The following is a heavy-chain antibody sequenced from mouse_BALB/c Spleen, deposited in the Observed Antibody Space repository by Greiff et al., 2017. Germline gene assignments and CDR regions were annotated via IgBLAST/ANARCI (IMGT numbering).Heavy chain of an antibody. J-gene: IGHJ4*01. CDR1: GFSLTSYG. V-gene: IGHV2-9*02. Sequence: VQVVESGPGLVAPSQSLSITCTVSGFSLTSYGVHWVRQPPGKGLEWLGVIWAGGSTNYNSALMSRLSISKDNSKSQVFLKMNSLQTDDTAMYYCARANWDEAMDYWGQGTSVTVSS. CDR2: IWAGGST. D-gene: IGHD4-1*02. CDR3: ARANWDEAMDY.